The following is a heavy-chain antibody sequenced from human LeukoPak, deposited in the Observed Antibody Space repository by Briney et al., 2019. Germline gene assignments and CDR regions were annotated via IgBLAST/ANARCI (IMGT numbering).Heavy chain of an antibody. V-gene: IGHV4-39*07. Sequence: PSETLSLTCTVSGGSISSSSYYWGWIRQPPGKGLEWIGSIYYSGSTYYNPSLKSRVTISVDTSKNQFSLKLSSVTAADTAVYYCARGQAAGITIFGVVIRYYFDYWGQGTLVTVSS. D-gene: IGHD3-3*01. J-gene: IGHJ4*02. CDR2: IYYSGST. CDR1: GGSISSSSYY. CDR3: ARGQAAGITIFGVVIRYYFDY.